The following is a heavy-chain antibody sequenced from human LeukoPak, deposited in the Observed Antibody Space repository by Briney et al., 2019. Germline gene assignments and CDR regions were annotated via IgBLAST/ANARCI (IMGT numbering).Heavy chain of an antibody. CDR1: GFTFSSYA. CDR2: ISYDGSNK. J-gene: IGHJ6*02. Sequence: GGSLRLSCAASGFTFSSYAMHWVRQAPGKGLEWVAVISYDGSNKYYADSVKGRFTISRDNSKNTLYLQMNSLRAEDTAVYYCAKDATDYDFWSGYYTGSHYYYGMDVWGQGTTVTVSS. D-gene: IGHD3-3*01. CDR3: AKDATDYDFWSGYYTGSHYYYGMDV. V-gene: IGHV3-30-3*01.